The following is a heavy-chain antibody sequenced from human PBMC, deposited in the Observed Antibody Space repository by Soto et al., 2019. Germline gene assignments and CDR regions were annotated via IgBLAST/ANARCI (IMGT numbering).Heavy chain of an antibody. J-gene: IGHJ4*02. D-gene: IGHD6-19*01. CDR2: INAANGHT. CDR1: GYFFTSYA. V-gene: IGHV1-3*01. CDR3: ARGSIAVAGRNQLDY. Sequence: QVQLVQSGPEVKKTGASVKVSCRASGYFFTSYAIHWVRQAPGPRLEWLGWINAANGHTKYSQNFQGRVIITRDTSANTVYMEVSSLKSGDTAGYYGARGSIAVAGRNQLDYWGQGTRVTVFS.